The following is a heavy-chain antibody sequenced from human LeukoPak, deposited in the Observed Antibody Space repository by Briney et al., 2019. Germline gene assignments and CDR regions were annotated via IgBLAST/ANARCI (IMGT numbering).Heavy chain of an antibody. CDR1: GFTFSSYS. V-gene: IGHV3-48*04. CDR2: ISHTGSTM. Sequence: GGSLRLSCVVSGFTFSSYSMNWVRQAPGKGLEWVSYISHTGSTMSYADSVKGRFTISRDNARNSLHLQMNSLRAEDTAVYYCAIPPLSGTGSSRPLAEMDVWGQGTTVTVSS. J-gene: IGHJ6*02. CDR3: AIPPLSGTGSSRPLAEMDV. D-gene: IGHD3-10*01.